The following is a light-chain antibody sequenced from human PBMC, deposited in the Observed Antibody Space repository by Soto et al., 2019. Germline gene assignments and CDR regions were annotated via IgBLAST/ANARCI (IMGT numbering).Light chain of an antibody. CDR2: HAS. CDR1: QSLNRW. V-gene: IGKV1-5*01. CDR3: QQYNSYWT. Sequence: DLTISQSPSRLSASLWVRLPIXCRASQSLNRWLAWYQQKPGKAPKILIYHASSLETGVPSRFSGSGSGTEFTLTISSLQPDDFATYYCQQYNSYWTFGQGTKVDIK. J-gene: IGKJ1*01.